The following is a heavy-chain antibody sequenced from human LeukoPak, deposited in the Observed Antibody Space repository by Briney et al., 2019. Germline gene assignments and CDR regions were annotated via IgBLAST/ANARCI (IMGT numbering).Heavy chain of an antibody. CDR2: ISGSGIST. V-gene: IGHV3-23*01. Sequence: GGSLRLSCAASGFTFSSYWMSWVRQAPGKGLEWVSSISGSGISTYYADSVKGRFTISRDSSKNTLYLQMNSLRAEDTAVYYCAKGYNSGWFYFDYWGQGTLVTVSS. D-gene: IGHD6-19*01. CDR1: GFTFSSYW. CDR3: AKGYNSGWFYFDY. J-gene: IGHJ4*02.